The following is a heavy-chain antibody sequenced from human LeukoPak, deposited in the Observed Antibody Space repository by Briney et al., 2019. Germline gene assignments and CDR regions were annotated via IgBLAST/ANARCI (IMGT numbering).Heavy chain of an antibody. J-gene: IGHJ6*02. D-gene: IGHD6-13*01. Sequence: PGGSLRLSCAASGFTFSSYGMHWVRQAPGKGLEWVAVISYDGSNKYNADSVKGRFTISRDNSKNTLYLQMNSLRAEDTAVYYCAKAPVNISAVGSRGYGVDVWGQGTTVTVSS. CDR1: GFTFSSYG. V-gene: IGHV3-30*18. CDR2: ISYDGSNK. CDR3: AKAPVNISAVGSRGYGVDV.